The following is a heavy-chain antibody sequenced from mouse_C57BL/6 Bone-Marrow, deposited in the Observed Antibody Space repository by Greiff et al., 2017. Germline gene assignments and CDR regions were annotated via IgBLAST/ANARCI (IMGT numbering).Heavy chain of an antibody. J-gene: IGHJ2*01. CDR3: ARKGWVY. V-gene: IGHV1-9*01. Sequence: QVQLQQSGAELMKPGASVKLSCKATGYTFTGYWIEWVKQRPGHGLEWIGEILPGSGSTNSNEKFKGKATFTADTSSNTASMQLSSLTTEDSAIYYCARKGWVYWGQGTTLTVSS. CDR1: GYTFTGYW. D-gene: IGHD1-1*02. CDR2: ILPGSGST.